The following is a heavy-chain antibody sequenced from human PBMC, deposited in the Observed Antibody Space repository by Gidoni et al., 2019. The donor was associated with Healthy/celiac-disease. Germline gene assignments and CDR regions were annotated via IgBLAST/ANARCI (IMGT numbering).Heavy chain of an antibody. Sequence: QVQLVESGGGVVQPGRSLRLSCAASGFTFSSYGMHWVRQAPGQGRAWVAVRWYAGSNKYYADSVKVRFTISRDNSKNTLYLQMNSLRAEDTAVYYCARDQKRAQEWLRLADPAGYCSGGSCYTSRHYYYGMDVWGQGTTVTVSS. CDR3: ARDQKRAQEWLRLADPAGYCSGGSCYTSRHYYYGMDV. CDR2: RWYAGSNK. CDR1: GFTFSSYG. D-gene: IGHD2-15*01. J-gene: IGHJ6*02. V-gene: IGHV3-33*01.